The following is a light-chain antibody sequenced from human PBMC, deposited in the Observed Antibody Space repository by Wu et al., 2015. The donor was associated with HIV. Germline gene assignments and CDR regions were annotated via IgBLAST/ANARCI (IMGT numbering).Light chain of an antibody. CDR3: QQSYSSPFD. J-gene: IGKJ3*01. V-gene: IGKV1-39*01. Sequence: DIQMTQSPSSLSASVGDRVSITCRASQRIGRYLNWYQHKPGKAPKLLIYDASSSQSGVPSRFSGSGLGTDFTLSISSLQPGDFATYYCQQSYSSPFDFGPGTKVDIK. CDR2: DAS. CDR1: QRIGRY.